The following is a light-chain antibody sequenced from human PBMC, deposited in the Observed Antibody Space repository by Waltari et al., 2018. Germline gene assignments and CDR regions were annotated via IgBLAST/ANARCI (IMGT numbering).Light chain of an antibody. CDR3: QVWDSSSDHVV. V-gene: IGLV3-21*04. J-gene: IGLJ2*01. Sequence: SYVLTQPTSVSVAPGKTASITCGGNNVGSKSVHWYQRKAGQAPELVIFYNDDRPSGIPERFSGSNSGNTATLTISRVEAGDEADYYCQVWDSSSDHVVFGGGTKLTVL. CDR2: YND. CDR1: NVGSKS.